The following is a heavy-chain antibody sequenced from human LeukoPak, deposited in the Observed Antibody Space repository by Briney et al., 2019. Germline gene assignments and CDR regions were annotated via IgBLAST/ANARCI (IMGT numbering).Heavy chain of an antibody. CDR3: ASGIWSGYYIDY. D-gene: IGHD3-3*01. V-gene: IGHV3-53*01. CDR1: GLTVSSNY. J-gene: IGHJ4*02. CDR2: IYSGGST. Sequence: PGGSLRLSCAASGLTVSSNYMSWVRQAPGKGLEWVSVIYSGGSTYYADSVKGRFTISRDNSKNTLYLQMNSLRAEDTAVYYCASGIWSGYYIDYWGQGTLVTVSS.